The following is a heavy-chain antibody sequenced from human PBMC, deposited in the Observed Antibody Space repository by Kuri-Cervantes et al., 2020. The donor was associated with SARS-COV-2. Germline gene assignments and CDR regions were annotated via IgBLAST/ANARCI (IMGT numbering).Heavy chain of an antibody. J-gene: IGHJ4*02. Sequence: GGSLRLSCKGSGYSFTSYWIGWVRQMPGKGLEWMGIIYPGDSDTRYSPSFQGQVTISADKSISTAYLQWSSLKASDTAMYNCARLGNIWFGELLTPLPDQWGQGTLVTVSS. CDR2: IYPGDSDT. V-gene: IGHV5-51*01. D-gene: IGHD3-10*01. CDR1: GYSFTSYW. CDR3: ARLGNIWFGELLTPLPDQ.